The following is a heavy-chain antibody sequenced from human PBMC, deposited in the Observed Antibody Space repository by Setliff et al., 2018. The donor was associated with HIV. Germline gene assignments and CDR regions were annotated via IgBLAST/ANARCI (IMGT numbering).Heavy chain of an antibody. CDR2: IIPIFDTT. D-gene: IGHD3-16*02. V-gene: IGHV1-69*13. J-gene: IGHJ6*03. CDR1: GGTFSGYG. Sequence: SVKVSCKASGGTFSGYGISWVRQAPGQGLEWMGGIIPIFDTTNYAQKFQGRVTITADESTSTAYMELSSLRSEDTAVYYCVRGGQYYRSTYYYYYMDVWGKGTTVTVSS. CDR3: VRGGQYYRSTYYYYYMDV.